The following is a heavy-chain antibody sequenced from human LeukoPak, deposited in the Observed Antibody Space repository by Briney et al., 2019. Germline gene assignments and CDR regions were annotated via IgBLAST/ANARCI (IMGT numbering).Heavy chain of an antibody. CDR2: I. J-gene: IGHJ4*02. V-gene: IGHV3-21*01. Sequence: GGSLRLSCAASGFTFSSYWMSWVRQAPGKGLEWVSSIDSVKGRFTISRDNAKNSLYLQMNSLRAEDTAVYYCARGSEWSSGVSDYWGQGTLVTVSS. D-gene: IGHD3-3*01. CDR3: ARGSEWSSGVSDY. CDR1: GFTFSSYW.